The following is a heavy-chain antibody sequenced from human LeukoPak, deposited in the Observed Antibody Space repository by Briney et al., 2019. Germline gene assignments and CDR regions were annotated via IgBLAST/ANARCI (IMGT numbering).Heavy chain of an antibody. V-gene: IGHV3-11*06. Sequence: KPGGALKLSWATSGFTFSEYYMSWSRQAPGKGLEWVSYISSSSSYTNYADSVKGRFTISRDNAKNSMYLQMNSLRAEDTAVYYCARVGVATPRNNWFDPWGQGTLVTVSS. CDR3: ARVGVATPRNNWFDP. CDR1: GFTFSEYY. D-gene: IGHD1-26*01. J-gene: IGHJ5*02. CDR2: ISSSSSYT.